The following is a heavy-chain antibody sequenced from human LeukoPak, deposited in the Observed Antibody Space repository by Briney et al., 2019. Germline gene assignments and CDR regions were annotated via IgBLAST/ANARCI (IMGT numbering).Heavy chain of an antibody. Sequence: ASVKVSCKASGYTFTSYAMNWVRQAPGQGLEWMGWINTNTGNPTYAQGFTGRFVFSLDTSVSTAYLQISSLKAEDTAVYYCAREGSSSWINWFDPWGQGTLVTVSS. V-gene: IGHV7-4-1*02. J-gene: IGHJ5*02. CDR3: AREGSSSWINWFDP. D-gene: IGHD6-13*01. CDR2: INTNTGNP. CDR1: GYTFTSYA.